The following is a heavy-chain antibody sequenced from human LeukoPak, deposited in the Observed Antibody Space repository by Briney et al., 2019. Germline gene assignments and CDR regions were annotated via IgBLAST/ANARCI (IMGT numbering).Heavy chain of an antibody. J-gene: IGHJ4*02. Sequence: SVKVSCTASGFTFTSSAVQWVRQARGERLEWIGWIVGGSGNTNYAQKIHERVTNTGGMSTSTAYMELRSLRSEDTAVYYCAAVGPILKAFDYWGQGTLVSVSS. CDR1: GFTFTSSA. CDR2: IVGGSGNT. CDR3: AAVGPILKAFDY. V-gene: IGHV1-58*01.